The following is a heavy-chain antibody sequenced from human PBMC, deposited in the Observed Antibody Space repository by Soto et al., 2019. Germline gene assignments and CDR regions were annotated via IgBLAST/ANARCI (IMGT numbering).Heavy chain of an antibody. V-gene: IGHV3-30*03. J-gene: IGHJ6*02. CDR2: ISYDGSNK. CDR3: AYGPAIVLVPAAMNYYYGMDV. D-gene: IGHD2-2*01. Sequence: QVQLVESGGGVVQPGRSLRLSCAASGFTFSSYGMHWVRQAPGKGLEWVAVISYDGSNKYYADSVKGRFTFSRDHSKNTLYLQMNSLRAEDTAVYYWAYGPAIVLVPAAMNYYYGMDVWGHGTTVTVSS. CDR1: GFTFSSYG.